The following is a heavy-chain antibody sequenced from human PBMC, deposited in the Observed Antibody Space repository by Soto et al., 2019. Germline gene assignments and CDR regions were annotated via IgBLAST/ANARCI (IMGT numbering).Heavy chain of an antibody. Sequence: PGGSLRLSCAASGFTFSSYDMHWVRQATGKGLEWVSAIGTAGDTYYPGSVKGRFTISRENAKNSLYLQMNSLRAGDTAVYYCARAFRTKRHYYDSSGPYYYYGMDVWGQGTTVTVSS. CDR1: GFTFSSYD. J-gene: IGHJ6*02. V-gene: IGHV3-13*04. CDR2: IGTAGDT. CDR3: ARAFRTKRHYYDSSGPYYYYGMDV. D-gene: IGHD3-22*01.